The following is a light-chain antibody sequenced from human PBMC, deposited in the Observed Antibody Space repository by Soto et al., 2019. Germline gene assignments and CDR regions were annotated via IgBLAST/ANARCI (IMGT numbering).Light chain of an antibody. CDR2: DAS. J-gene: IGKJ4*01. V-gene: IGKV1-33*01. CDR1: QAIITY. CDR3: QQYDNLPLT. Sequence: DIQLTQSPSSLSASVGDRVTITCQASQAIITYLNWFQQRPGKAPKLLIYDASHLETGVQSRFSGSGSGTAFTLTISSLQPEDVGTYYCQQYDNLPLTFGGGTKVEV.